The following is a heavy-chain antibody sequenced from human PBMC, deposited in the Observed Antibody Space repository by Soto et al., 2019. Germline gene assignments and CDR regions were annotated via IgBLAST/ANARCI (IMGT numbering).Heavy chain of an antibody. J-gene: IGHJ5*02. CDR2: IRNEPKSYIT. V-gene: IGHV3-72*01. CDR1: GFTLSDHY. CDR3: ADLTWTGSYFP. Sequence: EVQLVESGGDLVQPGGSLRLSCAASGFTLSDHYMDWVRQAPGKGLEWVGRIRNEPKSYITDYAESVKGRFTISRDDSKNSLFLQMNSRTTEDTAIYYCADLTWTGSYFPWGQGTLVTVSS. D-gene: IGHD3-9*01.